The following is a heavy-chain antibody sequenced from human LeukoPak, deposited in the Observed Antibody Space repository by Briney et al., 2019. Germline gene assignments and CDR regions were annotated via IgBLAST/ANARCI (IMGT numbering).Heavy chain of an antibody. CDR1: GFTFSSYS. CDR3: ARGADVFWRNLDY. D-gene: IGHD3/OR15-3a*01. Sequence: GGSLRLSCAASGFTFSSYSMKWVRQAPGKGVEGVSYISGSSSPIYYADSVKGRFTISRDNAKNSLYLQLNSLRAEDTAVYYCARGADVFWRNLDYWGQGTLVTVSS. CDR2: ISGSSSPI. V-gene: IGHV3-48*04. J-gene: IGHJ4*02.